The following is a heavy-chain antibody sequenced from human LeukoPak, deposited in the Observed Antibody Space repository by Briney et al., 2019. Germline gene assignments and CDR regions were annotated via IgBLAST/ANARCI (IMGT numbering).Heavy chain of an antibody. V-gene: IGHV4-39*01. CDR1: GGSISTTDFD. Sequence: SEPLSLPCAVSGGSISTTDFDWAWIRQPPGQGLEWIATISSSGKSYYHPYLMSRDTISVDPSKNQFSLHVTYRTTADTGLFYCARFKGGTGFDYWGRGILVIVS. J-gene: IGHJ4*02. D-gene: IGHD3-16*01. CDR3: ARFKGGTGFDY. CDR2: ISSSGKS.